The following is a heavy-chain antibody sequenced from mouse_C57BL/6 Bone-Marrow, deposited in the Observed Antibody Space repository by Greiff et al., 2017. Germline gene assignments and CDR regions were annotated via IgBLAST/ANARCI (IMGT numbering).Heavy chain of an antibody. D-gene: IGHD2-3*01. CDR2: IWGVGST. CDR3: SCGTDGYRCDF. J-gene: IGHJ3*01. Sequence: VHLQESGPGLVAPSPSLSITCTVSGFSLTSYGVDWVRQSPGKGLEWLGIIWGVGSTNYNSALKSRLSISKDNSKSQVFLKMNSLQTDDTAMYYCSCGTDGYRCDFGGQGTLATVS. CDR1: GFSLTSYG. V-gene: IGHV2-6*01.